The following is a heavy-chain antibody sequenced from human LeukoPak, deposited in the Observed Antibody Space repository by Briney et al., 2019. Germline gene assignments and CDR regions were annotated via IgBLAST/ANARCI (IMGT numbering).Heavy chain of an antibody. CDR2: IIPIFGTA. Sequence: SVKVSCKASGGTFSSYAISWVRQAPGQGLEWMGGIIPIFGTANYAQKFQGRVTITADESTSTAYMELSSLRSGDTAVYYCAHTLGYCSSTSCPKLYYYYYMDVWGKGTTVTVSS. D-gene: IGHD2-2*01. CDR3: AHTLGYCSSTSCPKLYYYYYMDV. V-gene: IGHV1-69*01. CDR1: GGTFSSYA. J-gene: IGHJ6*03.